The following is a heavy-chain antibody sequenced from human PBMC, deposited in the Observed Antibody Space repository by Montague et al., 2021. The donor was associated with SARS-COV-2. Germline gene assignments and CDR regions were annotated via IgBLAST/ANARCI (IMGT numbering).Heavy chain of an antibody. D-gene: IGHD6-13*01. J-gene: IGHJ5*02. CDR2: IYWDDDE. Sequence: PALVKPTQTLTLTCTFSGFSLSTRGVGVGWIRQPPGKALEWLALIYWDDDERYSPSLESRLTISKCNSKNQVVLTMTKMAPVDTATYYCAHTKAPAGDRWFDPWGQGTPVTVSS. CDR3: AHTKAPAGDRWFDP. CDR1: GFSLSTRGVG. V-gene: IGHV2-5*02.